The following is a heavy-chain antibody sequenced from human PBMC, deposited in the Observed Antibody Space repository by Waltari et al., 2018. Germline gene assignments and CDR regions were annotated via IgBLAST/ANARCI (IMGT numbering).Heavy chain of an antibody. Sequence: QVQLQESGPGLVKPSETLSLTCAVSGYSIRSVHTWGWTRPPPGKGLEWIGSIYHSGRTYNNPSLKRRVTISVDTSKNQFSLKLSSVTAADTAVYYCARQSYPDYYFDYWGQGTLVTVSS. D-gene: IGHD3-16*02. J-gene: IGHJ4*02. CDR1: GYSIRSVHT. CDR2: IYHSGRT. CDR3: ARQSYPDYYFDY. V-gene: IGHV4-38-2*01.